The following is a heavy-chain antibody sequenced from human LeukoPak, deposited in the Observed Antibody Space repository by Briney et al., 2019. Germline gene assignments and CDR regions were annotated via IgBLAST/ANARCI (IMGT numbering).Heavy chain of an antibody. Sequence: ASVKVSCKASGYTFTHFYIHWVRQAPGQGLEWLGWIDPNNGDTDYAQKFQGRVTMTRDTSMDTAYMELSMLISDDTAVYYCARYYRMATISPPFTYYFDYWGQGTLVTVPS. J-gene: IGHJ4*02. CDR2: IDPNNGDT. V-gene: IGHV1-2*02. CDR1: GYTFTHFY. CDR3: ARYYRMATISPPFTYYFDY. D-gene: IGHD5-24*01.